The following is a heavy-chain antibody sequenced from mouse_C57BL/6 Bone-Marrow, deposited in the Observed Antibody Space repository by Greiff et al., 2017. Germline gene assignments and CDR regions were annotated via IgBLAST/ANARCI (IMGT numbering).Heavy chain of an antibody. CDR2: IYPGSGST. CDR1: GYTFTSYW. Sequence: VQLQQPGAELVKPGASVKMSCKASGYTFTSYWITWVKQRPGQGLEWIGDIYPGSGSTNYNEKFKSKATLTVDTSSSTAYMQLSILTSEDSAVYYCARPYYSNDWYFDVWGTGTTVTVSS. D-gene: IGHD2-5*01. J-gene: IGHJ1*03. CDR3: ARPYYSNDWYFDV. V-gene: IGHV1-55*01.